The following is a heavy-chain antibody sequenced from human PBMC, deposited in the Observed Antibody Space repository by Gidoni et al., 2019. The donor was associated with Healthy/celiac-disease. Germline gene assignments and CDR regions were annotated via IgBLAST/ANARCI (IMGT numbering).Heavy chain of an antibody. CDR2: FSGIGGST. J-gene: IGHJ4*02. Sequence: EVQVLESGGGVVQPGGSLRLSCAASGFTFRSYAMSWVRQAPGQGLEWVSSFSGIGGSTYSADSVKGRFTISRDNSKNTLYLQMNSLRAEDTAVYSCAKDDSSGYYRPSFDYWGQGTLVTVSS. V-gene: IGHV3-23*01. CDR3: AKDDSSGYYRPSFDY. D-gene: IGHD3-22*01. CDR1: GFTFRSYA.